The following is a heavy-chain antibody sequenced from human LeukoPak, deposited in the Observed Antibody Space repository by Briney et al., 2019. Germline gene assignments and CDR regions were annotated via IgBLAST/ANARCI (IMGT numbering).Heavy chain of an antibody. D-gene: IGHD4-17*01. V-gene: IGHV1-46*01. Sequence: ASVKVSCKASGYAFTRNYMHWVRQAPGQGLEWMGIINPRGGSTTYAQKFQGRLTMTRDTSTSTVYMELSSLRSEDTAVYYCAREDADYTFSFDFWGQGTLVTVSS. CDR2: INPRGGST. CDR3: AREDADYTFSFDF. J-gene: IGHJ4*02. CDR1: GYAFTRNY.